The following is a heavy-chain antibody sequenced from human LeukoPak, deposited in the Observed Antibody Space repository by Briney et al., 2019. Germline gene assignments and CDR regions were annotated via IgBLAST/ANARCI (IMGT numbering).Heavy chain of an antibody. V-gene: IGHV4-38-2*02. CDR1: GYSISSGYY. CDR2: IYHSGST. D-gene: IGHD3-22*01. J-gene: IGHJ4*02. Sequence: TSETLSLTCTVSGYSISSGYYWGWIRQPPGKGPEWIGSIYHSGSTYYNPSLKSRVTISVDTSKNQFSLKLSSVTAADTAVYYCARKGIYYYDSSGYRIFDYWSQGTLVTVSS. CDR3: ARKGIYYYDSSGYRIFDY.